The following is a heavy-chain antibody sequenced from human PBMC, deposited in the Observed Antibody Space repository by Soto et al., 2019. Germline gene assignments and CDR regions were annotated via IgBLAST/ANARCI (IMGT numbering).Heavy chain of an antibody. CDR2: IDPSDSYT. V-gene: IGHV5-10-1*01. D-gene: IGHD4-4*01. Sequence: GESLKISCKGSGYSFTSYWISWVRQMPGKGLEWMGRIDPSDSYTNYSPSFQGHVTISADKSISTAYLQWSSLKASDTAMYYCARSTTVAYYYYGMDVWGQGTTVTGSS. CDR1: GYSFTSYW. J-gene: IGHJ6*02. CDR3: ARSTTVAYYYYGMDV.